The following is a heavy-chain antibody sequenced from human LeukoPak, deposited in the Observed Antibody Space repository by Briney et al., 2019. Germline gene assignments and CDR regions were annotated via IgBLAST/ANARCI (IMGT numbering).Heavy chain of an antibody. V-gene: IGHV4-59*08. CDR3: ARSDYYDSSGYSRFDY. D-gene: IGHD3-22*01. J-gene: IGHJ4*02. CDR1: GGSISSYY. CDR2: IYYSGST. Sequence: SETLSLTCTVSGGSISSYYWSWIRQPPGKGLEWIGYIYYSGSTNYNPSLKSRVTISVDTSKNQFSLKLSSVTAADTAVYYCARSDYYDSSGYSRFDYWGQGTLVTVSS.